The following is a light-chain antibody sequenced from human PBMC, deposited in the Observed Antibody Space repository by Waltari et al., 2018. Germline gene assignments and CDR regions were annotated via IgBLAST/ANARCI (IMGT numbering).Light chain of an antibody. CDR1: QSISNN. CDR3: QHRYNWPRT. J-gene: IGKJ1*01. CDR2: DAS. Sequence: ILLTQSPVILSVSPEGRATLSCRARQSISNNLAWYHQKPGQAPRPLIYDASNRATGIPARFSGSGSGTDFTLTIASLEPEDLAVYYCQHRYNWPRTFGQGTKVEIK. V-gene: IGKV3-11*01.